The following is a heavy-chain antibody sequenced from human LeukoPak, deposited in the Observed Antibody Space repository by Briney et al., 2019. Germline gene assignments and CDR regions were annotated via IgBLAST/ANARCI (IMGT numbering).Heavy chain of an antibody. CDR2: INPNSGGT. CDR1: GYTFTGYY. Sequence: ASVKVSCEASGYTFTGYYMHWVRQAPGQGLEWMGWINPNSGGTNYAQKFQGRVTMTRDTSISTAYMELSRLRSDDTAVYYCARDRITMVRGVIGSRVWFDPWGQGTLVTVSS. J-gene: IGHJ5*02. CDR3: ARDRITMVRGVIGSRVWFDP. D-gene: IGHD3-10*01. V-gene: IGHV1-2*02.